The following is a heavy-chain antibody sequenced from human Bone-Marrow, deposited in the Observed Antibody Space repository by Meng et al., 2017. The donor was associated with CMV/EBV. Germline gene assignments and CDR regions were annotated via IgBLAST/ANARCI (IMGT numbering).Heavy chain of an antibody. Sequence: ASVKVSCKASGYTFIDYYIHWVRQTPGQGLEWLGWIHPNTGGTNYAQKFQGRVTMTRDTSIGTANMELSRLRSDDTAVYYCARKTYYDSSGYHDYWGQGTLVTVSS. V-gene: IGHV1-2*02. CDR3: ARKTYYDSSGYHDY. CDR1: GYTFIDYY. J-gene: IGHJ4*02. D-gene: IGHD3-22*01. CDR2: IHPNTGGT.